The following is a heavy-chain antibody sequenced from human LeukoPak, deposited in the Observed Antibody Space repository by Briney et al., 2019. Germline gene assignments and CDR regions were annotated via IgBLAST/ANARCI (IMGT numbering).Heavy chain of an antibody. Sequence: PGGSPRLSCAASGFTFSSYWMHWVRQAPGKGLVWVSRINSDGSSTSYADSVKGRFTISRDNAKNTLYLQMNSLRAEDTGVYYCASPTYSSGWYLGYWGQGTLVTVSS. CDR1: GFTFSSYW. CDR3: ASPTYSSGWYLGY. V-gene: IGHV3-74*01. CDR2: INSDGSST. D-gene: IGHD6-19*01. J-gene: IGHJ4*02.